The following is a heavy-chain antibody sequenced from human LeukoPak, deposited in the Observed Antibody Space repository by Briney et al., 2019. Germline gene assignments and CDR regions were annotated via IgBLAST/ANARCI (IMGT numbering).Heavy chain of an antibody. J-gene: IGHJ4*02. CDR3: AREACSNGVCFVSRGNFDY. CDR1: GGSISSSGYY. V-gene: IGHV4-39*01. Sequence: SETLSLTCSVSGGSISSSGYYWGWIRQPPGKGLEWIGSICYSGSTYYNPSLKSRVTISVDTSKNQFSLKLTSVTAADTAVYYCAREACSNGVCFVSRGNFDYWGQGTLVTVSS. CDR2: ICYSGST. D-gene: IGHD2-8*01.